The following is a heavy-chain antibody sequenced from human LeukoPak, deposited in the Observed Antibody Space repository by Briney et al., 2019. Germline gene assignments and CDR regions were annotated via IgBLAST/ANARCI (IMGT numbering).Heavy chain of an antibody. Sequence: ASVKVSCKASGYTFTSYYMHWVRQAPGQGLEWMGIINPSGGSTSYAQEFQGRVTMTRDTSTSTVYMELSSLRSEDTAVYYCARSVGATLGAFDIWGQGTMVTVSS. CDR3: ARSVGATLGAFDI. D-gene: IGHD1-26*01. V-gene: IGHV1-46*01. CDR2: INPSGGST. CDR1: GYTFTSYY. J-gene: IGHJ3*02.